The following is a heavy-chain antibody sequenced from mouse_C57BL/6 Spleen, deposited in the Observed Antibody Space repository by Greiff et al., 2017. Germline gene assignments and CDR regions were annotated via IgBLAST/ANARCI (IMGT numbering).Heavy chain of an antibody. D-gene: IGHD2-3*01. J-gene: IGHJ4*01. CDR3: AIYDGYYGAMDY. CDR2: IDPSDSET. V-gene: IGHV1-52*01. Sequence: QVQLKQPGAELVRPGSSVKLSCKASGYTFTSYWMHWVKQRPIQGLEWIGNIDPSDSETHYNQKFKDKATLTVDKSSSTAYMQLSSLTSEDSAVYDCAIYDGYYGAMDYWGQGTSVTVSS. CDR1: GYTFTSYW.